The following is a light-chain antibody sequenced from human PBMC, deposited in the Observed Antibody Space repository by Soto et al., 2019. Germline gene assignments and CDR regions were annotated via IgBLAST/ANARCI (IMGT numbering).Light chain of an antibody. V-gene: IGKV1-5*03. Sequence: DIQMTQSPSTLSASVGDRVTITCRASQSISSWLAWYQQKPGKAPKLFIYKASTLQLGVPSRFSGSGSGTDFTLTISHLQPDDAPTYYYQHYNFTWTFGQGTKVEIK. J-gene: IGKJ1*01. CDR3: QHYNFTWT. CDR1: QSISSW. CDR2: KAS.